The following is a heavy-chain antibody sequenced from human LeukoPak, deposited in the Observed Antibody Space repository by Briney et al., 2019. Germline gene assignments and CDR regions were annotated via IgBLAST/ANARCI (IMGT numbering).Heavy chain of an antibody. J-gene: IGHJ4*02. CDR1: GGSFSDYY. V-gene: IGHV4-34*01. CDR3: ARAYDTAMAPYFDY. D-gene: IGHD5-18*01. Sequence: SETLSLTCAVYGGSFSDYYWSWIRQPPGKGLEWIGEINHSGSTNYNPSLKSRVTISVDTSKNQFSLKLSSVTAADTAVYYCARAYDTAMAPYFDYWGQGTLVTVSS. CDR2: INHSGST.